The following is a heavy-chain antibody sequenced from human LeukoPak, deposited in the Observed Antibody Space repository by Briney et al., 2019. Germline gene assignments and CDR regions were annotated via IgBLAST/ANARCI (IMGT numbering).Heavy chain of an antibody. V-gene: IGHV3-7*01. CDR1: GFTFSNAW. CDR2: IKQDGSGK. D-gene: IGHD4-23*01. Sequence: GGSLRLSCAASGFTFSNAWMSWVRQAPGKGLEWVANIKQDGSGKYYVDSVKGRFTISRDNAKNSLYLQMNSLRAEDTAVYYCARDALLAGGNSLFDYWGQGTLVTVSS. CDR3: ARDALLAGGNSLFDY. J-gene: IGHJ4*02.